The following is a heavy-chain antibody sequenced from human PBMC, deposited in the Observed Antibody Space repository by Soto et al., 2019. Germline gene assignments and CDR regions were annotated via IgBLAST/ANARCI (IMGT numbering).Heavy chain of an antibody. CDR1: GDSVSSNSAA. Sequence: SQTLPLTYAISGDSVSSNSAAWNWIRQSPSRGLEWLGRTYYRSKWYNDYAVSVKSRITINPDTSKNQFSLQLNSVTPEDTAVYYCARGLAVAGTYYYYYGMDVWGQGTTVTVSS. CDR3: ARGLAVAGTYYYYYGMDV. D-gene: IGHD6-19*01. V-gene: IGHV6-1*01. CDR2: TYYRSKWYN. J-gene: IGHJ6*02.